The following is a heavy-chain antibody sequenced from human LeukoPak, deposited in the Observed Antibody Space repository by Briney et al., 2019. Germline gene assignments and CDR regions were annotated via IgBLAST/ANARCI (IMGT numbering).Heavy chain of an antibody. CDR2: INSDGSST. CDR3: ARSSNYGTLNWFDP. CDR1: GFTFSSYW. Sequence: GGSLRLSCAASGFTFSSYWMHWVRQAPGKGLVWVSRINSDGSSTTYAASVKGRFTISRDNAKNTLFLQMNSLRAEDTAVYYCARSSNYGTLNWFDPWGQGTLVTVSS. D-gene: IGHD4-11*01. J-gene: IGHJ5*02. V-gene: IGHV3-74*01.